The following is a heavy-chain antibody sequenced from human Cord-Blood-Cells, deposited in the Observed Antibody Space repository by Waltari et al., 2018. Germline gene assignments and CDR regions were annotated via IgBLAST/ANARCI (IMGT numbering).Heavy chain of an antibody. Sequence: QVQLVQSGAEVKKPGSFSSYAISWVRQAPGQGLEWMGGIIPIFGTANYAQKFQGRVTITADESTSTAYMELSSLRSEDTAVYYCARGRYSGYEDTVDYWGQGTLVTVSS. D-gene: IGHD5-12*01. J-gene: IGHJ4*02. V-gene: IGHV1-69*01. CDR1: SSYA. CDR2: IIPIFGTA. CDR3: ARGRYSGYEDTVDY.